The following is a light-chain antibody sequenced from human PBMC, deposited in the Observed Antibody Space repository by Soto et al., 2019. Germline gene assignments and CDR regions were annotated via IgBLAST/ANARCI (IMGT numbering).Light chain of an antibody. CDR3: SYAAASRTFV. CDR2: HVG. CDR1: SSDVGGYEY. V-gene: IGLV2-11*01. Sequence: QSVLTQPRSVSGSPGQSVTISCSGTSSDVGGYEYVSWYQQHPGKAPRLLIYHVGQRPSGVPDRFSGSKSGTPASLTISGHHADDEAEYFCSYAAASRTFVFGGGTKLTVL. J-gene: IGLJ2*01.